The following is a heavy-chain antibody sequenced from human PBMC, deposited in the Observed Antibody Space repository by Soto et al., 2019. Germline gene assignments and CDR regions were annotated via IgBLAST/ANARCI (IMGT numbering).Heavy chain of an antibody. J-gene: IGHJ6*03. CDR1: GFTFDDYA. Sequence: GGSLRLSCAASGFTFDDYAMHWVRQAPGKGLEWVSGISWNSGSIGYADSVKGRFTISRDNAKNSLYLQMNSLRAEDTALYYCAKDIRHIVVVPAAMPMRENYYYYYYMDVWGKGTTVTVSS. D-gene: IGHD2-2*01. CDR3: AKDIRHIVVVPAAMPMRENYYYYYYMDV. V-gene: IGHV3-9*01. CDR2: ISWNSGSI.